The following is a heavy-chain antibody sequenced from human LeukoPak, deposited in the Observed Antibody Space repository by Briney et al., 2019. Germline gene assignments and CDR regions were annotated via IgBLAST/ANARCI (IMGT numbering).Heavy chain of an antibody. V-gene: IGHV3-33*01. CDR3: ARGSSRWNDGDWFDP. J-gene: IGHJ5*02. D-gene: IGHD1-1*01. CDR2: IWSDGSHK. Sequence: PGGSLRLSCAASGFSFSNYGMHWVRQAPGKGLEWVAVIWSDGSHKYYAESVKGRFTISRDNSKNTVYLQMNSLRAEDTAVYYCARGSSRWNDGDWFDPWGQGTLVTVSS. CDR1: GFSFSNYG.